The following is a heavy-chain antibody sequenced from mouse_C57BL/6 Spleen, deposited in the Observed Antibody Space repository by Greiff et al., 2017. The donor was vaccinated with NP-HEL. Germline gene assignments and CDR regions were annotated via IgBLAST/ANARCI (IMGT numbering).Heavy chain of an antibody. Sequence: DVKLVESEGGLVQPGSSMKLSCTASGFTFSDYYMAWVRQVPEKGLEWVANINYDGSSTYYLDSLKSRFIISRDNAKNILYLQMSSLKSEDTATYYCAREEDYSNYGYFDVWGTGTTVTVSS. J-gene: IGHJ1*03. V-gene: IGHV5-16*01. CDR2: INYDGSST. CDR1: GFTFSDYY. D-gene: IGHD2-5*01. CDR3: AREEDYSNYGYFDV.